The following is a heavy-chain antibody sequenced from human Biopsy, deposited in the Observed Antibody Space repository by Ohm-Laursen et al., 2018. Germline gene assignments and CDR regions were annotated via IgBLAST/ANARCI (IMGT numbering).Heavy chain of an antibody. D-gene: IGHD3-22*01. CDR3: ARDFNYDGGGSFNFDY. J-gene: IGHJ4*02. V-gene: IGHV1-8*01. CDR2: MNPNSGNT. Sequence: ASVKVSCKASGYTFTIYNVNWVRQATGQGLEWMGWMNPNSGNTGYAQKFQGRVTMTRNTSISTAYMELSSLTSVDTAVYYCARDFNYDGGGSFNFDYWGQGTLVTVSS. CDR1: GYTFTIYN.